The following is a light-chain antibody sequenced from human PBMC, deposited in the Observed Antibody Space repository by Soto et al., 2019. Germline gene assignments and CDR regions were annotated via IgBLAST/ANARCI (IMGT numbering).Light chain of an antibody. CDR3: AGWDDSLSDVV. CDR1: SSNIGSNY. Sequence: QSVLTQPPSASGTPGQRVTISCSGSSSNIGSNYVYWYQQVPGTAPKLLIYRNNQRPSGVPDRFSGSKSGTSASLAISGLRSEDEADYYCAGWDDSLSDVVFGGGTKLTVL. V-gene: IGLV1-47*01. CDR2: RNN. J-gene: IGLJ2*01.